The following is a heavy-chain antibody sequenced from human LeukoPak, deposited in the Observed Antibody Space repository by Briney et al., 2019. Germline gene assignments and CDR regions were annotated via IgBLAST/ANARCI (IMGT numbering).Heavy chain of an antibody. Sequence: EGSLRLSCAAYGFTFSSYGMHWVRQAPGKGLEWVAVIWYDGSHKYYADSVKGRFTISRDNSKNTLHLQMNSLRAEDTAVYYCARDLLLWFGELSGDSDYWGQGTLVTVSS. D-gene: IGHD3-10*01. CDR3: ARDLLLWFGELSGDSDY. V-gene: IGHV3-33*01. J-gene: IGHJ4*02. CDR2: IWYDGSHK. CDR1: GFTFSSYG.